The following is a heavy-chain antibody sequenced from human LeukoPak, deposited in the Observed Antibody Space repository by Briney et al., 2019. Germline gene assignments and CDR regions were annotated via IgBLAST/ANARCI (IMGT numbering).Heavy chain of an antibody. D-gene: IGHD3-16*01. Sequence: SETLSLTCTVSGGSINSYYWGWIRQPPGKGLEWIGSIYYSGSTYYNPSLKSRLTISVDTSKNQFSLKLSSVTAADTAIYYCARDKGHYDVDYWGQGTLVTVSS. V-gene: IGHV4-39*07. CDR1: GGSINSYY. J-gene: IGHJ4*02. CDR3: ARDKGHYDVDY. CDR2: IYYSGST.